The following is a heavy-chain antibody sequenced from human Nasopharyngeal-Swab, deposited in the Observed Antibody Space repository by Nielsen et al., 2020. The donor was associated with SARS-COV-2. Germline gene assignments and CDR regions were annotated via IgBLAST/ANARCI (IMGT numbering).Heavy chain of an antibody. D-gene: IGHD1-26*01. V-gene: IGHV3-7*01. J-gene: IGHJ3*02. CDR1: GFPFNIYW. Sequence: GGSLRLSCAASGFPFNIYWMSWVRRAPGKGLEWVANIKQDGSEKYYVNSVKGRFTISRDNAKNSLYLQMNSLRAEDTAVYYCARDPIPAGGSDGFDIWGQGTMVTVSS. CDR2: IKQDGSEK. CDR3: ARDPIPAGGSDGFDI.